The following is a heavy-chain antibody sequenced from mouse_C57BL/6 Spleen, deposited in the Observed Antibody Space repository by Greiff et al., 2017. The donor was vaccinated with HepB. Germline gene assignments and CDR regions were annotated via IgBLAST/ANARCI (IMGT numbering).Heavy chain of an antibody. CDR1: GYAFSSYW. CDR3: ARDYYGSSYAMDY. CDR2: IYPGDGDT. J-gene: IGHJ4*01. V-gene: IGHV1-80*01. D-gene: IGHD1-1*01. Sequence: QVQLQQSGAELVKPGASVKISCKASGYAFSSYWMNWVKQRPGKGLEWIGQIYPGDGDTNYNGKFKGKATLTADKSSSTAYVQLSSLTSEDSAVYFGARDYYGSSYAMDYWGQGTSVTVSS.